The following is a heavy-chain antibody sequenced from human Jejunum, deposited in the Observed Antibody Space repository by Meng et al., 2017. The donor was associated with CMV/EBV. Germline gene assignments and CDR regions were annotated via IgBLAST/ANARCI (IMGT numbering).Heavy chain of an antibody. V-gene: IGHV3-23*01. CDR1: GLTFSTYA. CDR2: IGSSGIT. Sequence: WAASGLTFSTYAMSWVRQAPGKGPEWVSHIGSSGITNYADSVEGRFTISRDNSKNTLYLQMNSLRAEDTAVYYCAKSRGHWQFDLWGRGTLVTVSS. J-gene: IGHJ2*01. CDR3: AKSRGHWQFDL. D-gene: IGHD3-10*01.